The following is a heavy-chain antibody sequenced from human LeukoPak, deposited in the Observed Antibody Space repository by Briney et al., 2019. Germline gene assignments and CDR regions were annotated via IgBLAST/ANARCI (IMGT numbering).Heavy chain of an antibody. J-gene: IGHJ4*02. V-gene: IGHV3-23*01. Sequence: GGSLRLSCSASGFAFGGFAMGGVRQAPGKGVEWGSSISGSGGNTYYADSVEGRFTVSRDNAKNTLYLQMNSLRAEDTALYYCARGRGGDYVPSRFDYWGQGTLVTVSS. CDR1: GFAFGGFA. D-gene: IGHD4-17*01. CDR2: ISGSGGNT. CDR3: ARGRGGDYVPSRFDY.